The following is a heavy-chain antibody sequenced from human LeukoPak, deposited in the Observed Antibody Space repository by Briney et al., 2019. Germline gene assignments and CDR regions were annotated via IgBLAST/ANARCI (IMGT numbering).Heavy chain of an antibody. CDR3: ATGRGGLRGFDY. D-gene: IGHD3-16*01. J-gene: IGHJ4*01. V-gene: IGHV3-23*01. Sequence: GGSLRLSCAASGISFGSSAFSWVRQSPEKGLEWVSAISDGGLNTYYANSVKGRFTISRDDSKTTIFLQMNNLRVDDTALYYCATGRGGLRGFDYWGPGTLITVSS. CDR2: ISDGGLNT. CDR1: GISFGSSA.